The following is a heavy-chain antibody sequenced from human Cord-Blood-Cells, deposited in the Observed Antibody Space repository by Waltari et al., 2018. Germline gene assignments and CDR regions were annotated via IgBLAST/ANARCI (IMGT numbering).Heavy chain of an antibody. V-gene: IGHV3-53*01. D-gene: IGHD2-2*01. CDR1: GFTVSSNY. CDR3: ARYCSSTSCYDAFDI. CDR2: IYSGGST. J-gene: IGHJ3*02. Sequence: EVQLVESGGGLIQPGGSLRLSCAASGFTVSSNYMSWVRQAPGKGLEWVSVIYSGGSTYYADSGKDRFTISRDNSKNPLYLQMNSLRAEDTAVYYCARYCSSTSCYDAFDIWGQGTMVTVSS.